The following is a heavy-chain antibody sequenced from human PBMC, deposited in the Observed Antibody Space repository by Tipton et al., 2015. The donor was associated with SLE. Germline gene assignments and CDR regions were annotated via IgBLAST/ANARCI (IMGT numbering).Heavy chain of an antibody. J-gene: IGHJ4*02. CDR1: GGSIGSYY. CDR3: ARDNGDYAKVFDY. Sequence: TLSLTCTVSGGSIGSYYWSWIRQPAGKGLGWIGRIYTSGSTNYNPSLKSRVTISVDTSKNQFSLKLSSVTAADTAVYYCARDNGDYAKVFDYWGQGTLVTVSS. D-gene: IGHD4-17*01. CDR2: IYTSGST. V-gene: IGHV4-4*07.